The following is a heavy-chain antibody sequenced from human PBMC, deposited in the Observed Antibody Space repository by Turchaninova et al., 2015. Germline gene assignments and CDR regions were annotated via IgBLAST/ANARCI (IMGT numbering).Heavy chain of an antibody. D-gene: IGHD3-3*01. CDR2: IHPGYSDT. CDR1: GYTFSNSC. V-gene: IGHV5-51*01. J-gene: IGHJ3*02. CDR3: ARPGSGNYYAFDI. Sequence: QLXXSGAEXPKPXXSLXXXCQXXGYTFSNSCIGWVGQMPGKGLEWMGSIHPGYSDTRYSPSFQGQVTNSADKSISTAYLQWSSLKASDTAMYYCARPGSGNYYAFDIWGQGTMVTVSS.